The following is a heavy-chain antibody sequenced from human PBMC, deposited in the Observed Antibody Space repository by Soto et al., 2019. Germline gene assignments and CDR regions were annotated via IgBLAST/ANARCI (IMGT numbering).Heavy chain of an antibody. V-gene: IGHV3-23*01. D-gene: IGHD2-15*01. J-gene: IGHJ4*02. CDR2: ISGSGGTT. Sequence: EGQLLESGGGLVQPGGSLRLSCAASGSTFGGHALTWVRQAPGKGLQWVSGISGSGGTTYYADFVKGRFIISRDNSNNTLFLQINSLGAEDTAVYYCARENWSACSGGTCYSDYWGQGTLVTVSS. CDR1: GSTFGGHA. CDR3: ARENWSACSGGTCYSDY.